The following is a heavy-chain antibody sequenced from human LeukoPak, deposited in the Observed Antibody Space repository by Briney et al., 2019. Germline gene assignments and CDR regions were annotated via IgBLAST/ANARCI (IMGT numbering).Heavy chain of an antibody. D-gene: IGHD1-26*01. V-gene: IGHV4-59*08. Sequence: SETLSLTCTVSGGSTSSYYWSWIRQPPGKGLEWIGYIYYSGSTNYNPSLKSRVTISVDTSKNQFSLKLSSVTAADTAVYYCARQLSIVGAPIYWGQGTLVTVSS. CDR1: GGSTSSYY. J-gene: IGHJ4*02. CDR2: IYYSGST. CDR3: ARQLSIVGAPIY.